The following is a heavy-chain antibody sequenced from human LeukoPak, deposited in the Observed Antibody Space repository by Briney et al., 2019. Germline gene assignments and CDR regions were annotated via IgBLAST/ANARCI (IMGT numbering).Heavy chain of an antibody. V-gene: IGHV4-59*01. CDR2: IYYSGST. Sequence: SETLSLTCTVSGGSISSYYWSWIRQPPGKGLEWIGYIYYSGSTNYNPSLKSRVTISVDTSKNQFSLKLSSVTAADTAVYYCARDLRSVAGYYYYYMDVGGKGPRVTVSS. CDR1: GGSISSYY. CDR3: ARDLRSVAGYYYYYMDV. J-gene: IGHJ6*03. D-gene: IGHD2-15*01.